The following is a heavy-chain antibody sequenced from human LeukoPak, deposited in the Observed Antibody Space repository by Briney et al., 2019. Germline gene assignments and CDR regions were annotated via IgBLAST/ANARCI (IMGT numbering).Heavy chain of an antibody. CDR3: AMGFWYEEYFQH. J-gene: IGHJ1*01. CDR2: IYYSGRT. CDR1: GASVSSYY. V-gene: IGHV4-59*02. D-gene: IGHD6-13*01. Sequence: PSRTLSLTCTVSGASVSSYYWSWIRQPPGKGLEWIGYIYYSGRTNYNPSLKSRITISVDTSKNQFSLRLSSVTAADTAVYFCAMGFWYEEYFQHWGQGSLVIVSS.